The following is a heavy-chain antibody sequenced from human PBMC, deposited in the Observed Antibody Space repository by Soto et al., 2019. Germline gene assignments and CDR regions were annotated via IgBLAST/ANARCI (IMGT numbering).Heavy chain of an antibody. CDR3: ARYSNNWFQTEGMDV. CDR2: IDTSGNT. J-gene: IGHJ6*02. D-gene: IGHD6-13*01. Sequence: SETLSVTCSVSVDSITTFYWSWIRQPAGKGLEWIGRIDTSGNTNYNPSLKSRVTMSVDTSKKQFSPKLTSVTAADTAVYYCARYSNNWFQTEGMDVWGQATTVTVSS. CDR1: VDSITTFY. V-gene: IGHV4-4*07.